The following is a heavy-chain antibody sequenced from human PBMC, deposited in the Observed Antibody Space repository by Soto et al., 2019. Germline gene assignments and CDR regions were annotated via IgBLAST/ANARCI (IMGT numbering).Heavy chain of an antibody. D-gene: IGHD3-22*01. CDR1: GGTFSSYA. Sequence: QVQLVQSGAEVKKPGSSVKVSCKASGGTFSSYAISWVRQAPGHGLEWMGGIIPIFGTANYAQKFQGRVTITADESTSTAYMELSSLRSEDTAVYYCASHEYYYDSSGYYTSIYYFDYWGQGTLVTVSS. CDR3: ASHEYYYDSSGYYTSIYYFDY. CDR2: IIPIFGTA. J-gene: IGHJ4*02. V-gene: IGHV1-69*01.